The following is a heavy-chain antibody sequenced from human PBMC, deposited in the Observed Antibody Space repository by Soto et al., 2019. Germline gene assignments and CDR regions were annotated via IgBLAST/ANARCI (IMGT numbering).Heavy chain of an antibody. Sequence: QVQLVQSGAEVKKPGSSVKVSCKASGGTFSSYTISWVRQAPGQGLEWMGRIIPILGIANYAQKFQGRVTITADKSTSTAYMELSSLRSEDTAVYYCARLTERSSWFDPWGQGTLFTVSS. CDR3: ARLTERSSWFDP. CDR2: IIPILGIA. D-gene: IGHD1-26*01. J-gene: IGHJ5*02. CDR1: GGTFSSYT. V-gene: IGHV1-69*02.